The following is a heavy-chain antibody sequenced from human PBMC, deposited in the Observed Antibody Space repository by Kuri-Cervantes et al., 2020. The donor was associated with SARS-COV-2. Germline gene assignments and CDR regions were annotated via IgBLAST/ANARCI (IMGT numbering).Heavy chain of an antibody. Sequence: SQTLSLTCAVYGGSFSGYYWTWIRQPPGKGLEWIGEINHSGGTYYNPSLKSRVTISVDTSKNQFSLKLSSVTAADTAVYYCAGEYSSFAMDAFDIWGQGTMVTVSS. D-gene: IGHD6-6*01. CDR1: GGSFSGYY. V-gene: IGHV4-34*01. J-gene: IGHJ3*02. CDR2: INHSGGT. CDR3: AGEYSSFAMDAFDI.